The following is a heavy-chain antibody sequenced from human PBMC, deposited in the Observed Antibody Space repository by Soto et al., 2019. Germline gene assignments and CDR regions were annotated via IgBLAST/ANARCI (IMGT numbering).Heavy chain of an antibody. CDR1: GGTFSSYA. D-gene: IGHD3-22*01. CDR3: HYYYDSSGYRKLDY. V-gene: IGHV1-69*13. Sequence: GASVKVSCKASGGTFSSYAISWVRQAPGQGLEWMGGIIPIFGTANYAQKFQGRVTITADESTSTAYMELSSLRSEDTAVYYCHYYYDSSGYRKLDYWGQGTLVTVSS. J-gene: IGHJ4*02. CDR2: IIPIFGTA.